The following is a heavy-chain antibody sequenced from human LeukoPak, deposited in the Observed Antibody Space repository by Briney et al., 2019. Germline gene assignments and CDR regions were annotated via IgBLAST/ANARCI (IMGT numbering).Heavy chain of an antibody. CDR2: IYSGGST. CDR1: GFTVSSNY. D-gene: IGHD3-10*01. J-gene: IGHJ6*03. Sequence: GGSLRLSCAASGFTVSSNYMSWVRQAPGKGLEWVSVIYSGGSTYYADSVKGRFTISRDNSKNTLYLQMNSLRAEDTAVYYCARAYYGSGRKPMDVWGKGTTVTVSS. V-gene: IGHV3-66*01. CDR3: ARAYYGSGRKPMDV.